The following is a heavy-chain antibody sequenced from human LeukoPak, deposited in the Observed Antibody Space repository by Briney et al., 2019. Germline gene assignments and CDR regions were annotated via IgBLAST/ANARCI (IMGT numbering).Heavy chain of an antibody. Sequence: GSLRLSCAASGFTFSSYSMNWVRQAPGKGLEWISYISSSSSTIYYADSVKGRFTISRDNAKNSLYLQMNSLRAEDTAVYYCAELGITMIGGVWGKGTTVTISS. J-gene: IGHJ6*04. V-gene: IGHV3-48*01. D-gene: IGHD3-10*02. CDR3: AELGITMIGGV. CDR1: GFTFSSYS. CDR2: ISSSSSTI.